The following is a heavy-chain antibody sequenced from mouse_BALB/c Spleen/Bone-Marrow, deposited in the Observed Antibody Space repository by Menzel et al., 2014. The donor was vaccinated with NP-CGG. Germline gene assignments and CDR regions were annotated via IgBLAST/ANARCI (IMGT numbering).Heavy chain of an antibody. CDR3: ANYYYGSSLFAY. J-gene: IGHJ3*01. CDR2: IDPANGNT. V-gene: IGHV14-3*02. D-gene: IGHD1-1*01. Sequence: EVQLQQSGAELVKPGASVKLSCTPSGFNIKDTHMHWVKQRPEQGLEWIGRIDPANGNTKYDPKFQGKATITADISSNTAYLQLSSLTSEDTAVYYCANYYYGSSLFAYWGQGTLVTVSA. CDR1: GFNIKDTH.